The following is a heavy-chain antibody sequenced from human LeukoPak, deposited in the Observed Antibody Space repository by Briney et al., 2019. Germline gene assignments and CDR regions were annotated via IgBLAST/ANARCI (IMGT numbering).Heavy chain of an antibody. J-gene: IGHJ4*02. D-gene: IGHD3-10*01. CDR1: GFTFSSYA. CDR2: ISYDGSNK. V-gene: IGHV3-30-3*01. CDR3: ARPKKPGSGSYPVGY. Sequence: GWSLRLSCAASGFTFSSYAMHWVRQAPGKGLEWVAVISYDGSNKYYADSVKGRFTISRDNSKNTLYLQMNSLRAEDTAVYYCARPKKPGSGSYPVGYWGQGTLVTVPS.